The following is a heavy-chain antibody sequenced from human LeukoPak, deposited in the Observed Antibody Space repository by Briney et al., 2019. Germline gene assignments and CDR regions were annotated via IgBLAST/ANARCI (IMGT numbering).Heavy chain of an antibody. Sequence: GGFLRLSCAASGFTFSSYAFHWVRQAPGKGLEYVSGIHSSGGRTNYADSVKGRFSISRDNSKNTLYLQMGSLSAEDMAVYYCVRSQYYYDSSGYPADHWGQGTLVTVSS. CDR1: GFTFSSYA. V-gene: IGHV3-64*02. J-gene: IGHJ5*02. CDR2: IHSSGGRT. D-gene: IGHD3-22*01. CDR3: VRSQYYYDSSGYPADH.